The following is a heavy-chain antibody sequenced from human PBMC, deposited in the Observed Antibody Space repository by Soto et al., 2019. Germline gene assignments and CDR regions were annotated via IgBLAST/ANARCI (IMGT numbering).Heavy chain of an antibody. Sequence: EVQLLESGGGLVQPGGSLRLSCAGSGFTFSSYAMSWVHQAPGQGLEWVSTISASGVSTYHADSVKGRFTISRDNSKNTLYLQMNSLRAEDTAIYYCAKRYSSTPPAGDNWFDSWGQGTLVTVSS. CDR1: GFTFSSYA. V-gene: IGHV3-23*01. J-gene: IGHJ5*01. D-gene: IGHD6-13*01. CDR2: ISASGVST. CDR3: AKRYSSTPPAGDNWFDS.